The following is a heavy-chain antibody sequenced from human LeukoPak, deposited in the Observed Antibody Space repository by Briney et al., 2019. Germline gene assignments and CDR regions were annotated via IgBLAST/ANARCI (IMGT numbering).Heavy chain of an antibody. CDR3: ARGASY. CDR2: ISWNSGNI. Sequence: GGSLRLSCVASGFSFDDYGMFWVRQTPGKGLEWVSGISWNSGNIGYADSVKGRFTVSRDNAKNLLYLQMNSLRAEDTALYYCARGASYWGQGTLVTVSS. CDR1: GFSFDDYG. J-gene: IGHJ4*02. V-gene: IGHV3-9*01. D-gene: IGHD3-16*01.